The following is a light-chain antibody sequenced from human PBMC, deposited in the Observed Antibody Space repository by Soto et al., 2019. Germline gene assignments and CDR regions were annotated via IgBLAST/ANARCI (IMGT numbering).Light chain of an antibody. V-gene: IGLV2-14*01. Sequence: QSALTPPASVSGSPGQSITISCAGTRDDIGAYDYVPWYQQHPGNAPKLLVYEVTNRPSGVSDRFSGSKSGNTASLTISGLQAEDEADYYCNSYTRSTKYVFGTGTKGTVL. CDR3: NSYTRSTKYV. CDR2: EVT. CDR1: RDDIGAYDY. J-gene: IGLJ1*01.